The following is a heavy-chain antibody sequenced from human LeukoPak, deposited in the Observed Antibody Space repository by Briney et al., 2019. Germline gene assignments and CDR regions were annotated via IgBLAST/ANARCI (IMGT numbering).Heavy chain of an antibody. CDR2: INAGNGNT. V-gene: IGHV1-3*01. CDR3: ARDRDYYDSSGYSGYFDY. CDR1: GYTFTSYA. Sequence: ASVKVSCKASGYTFTSYAMHWVRQAPGQRLEWMGWINAGNGNTKYSQKFQGRVTITRDTSASTAYMELRSLRSDDTAVYYCARDRDYYDSSGYSGYFDYWGQGTLVTVSS. J-gene: IGHJ4*02. D-gene: IGHD3-22*01.